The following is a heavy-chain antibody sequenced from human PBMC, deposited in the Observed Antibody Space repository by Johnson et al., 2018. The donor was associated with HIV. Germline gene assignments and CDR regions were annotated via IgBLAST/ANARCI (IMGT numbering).Heavy chain of an antibody. CDR2: ISSNGGST. Sequence: VQLVESGGGLVQRGGSLRLSCIASGFTFSSYAMHWVRQAPGKGLEYVSAISSNGGSTYYANSVKGRFTISRDNSKNTLYLQMGSLRAEDMAVYYCARGGGLLDAFDIWGQGTMVTVSS. CDR3: ARGGGLLDAFDI. CDR1: GFTFSSYA. D-gene: IGHD1-26*01. V-gene: IGHV3-64*01. J-gene: IGHJ3*02.